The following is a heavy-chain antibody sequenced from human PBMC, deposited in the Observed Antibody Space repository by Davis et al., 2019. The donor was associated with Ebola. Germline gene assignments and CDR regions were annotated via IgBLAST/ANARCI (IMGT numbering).Heavy chain of an antibody. D-gene: IGHD3-10*01. J-gene: IGHJ5*02. Sequence: GESLKISCAASGFTFSSYWMSWVRQAPGKGLEWVAVIWYDGSNKYYADSVKGRFTISRDNSKNTLYLQMNSLRAEDTAVYYCAKGSGRVSMYGAPFDPWGQGTLVTVSS. CDR3: AKGSGRVSMYGAPFDP. CDR2: IWYDGSNK. CDR1: GFTFSSYW. V-gene: IGHV3-33*06.